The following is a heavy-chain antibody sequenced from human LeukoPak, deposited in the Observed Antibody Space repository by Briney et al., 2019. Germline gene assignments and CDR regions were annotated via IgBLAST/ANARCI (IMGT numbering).Heavy chain of an antibody. V-gene: IGHV4-39*07. J-gene: IGHJ4*02. CDR2: IFYSGST. D-gene: IGHD4-17*01. CDR3: ARDGGRYYGDYVFDY. CDR1: GGSISTSSYY. Sequence: SETLSLTCTVSGGSISTSSYYWGWVRQPPGKGLEWIGNIFYSGSTYYSPSLKSRVTISLDTSRNQFSLKLNSVTAADTAVYYCARDGGRYYGDYVFDYWGQGTLVTVSS.